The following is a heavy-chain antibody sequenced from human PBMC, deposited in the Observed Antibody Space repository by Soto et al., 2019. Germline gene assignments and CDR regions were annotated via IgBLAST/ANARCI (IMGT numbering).Heavy chain of an antibody. V-gene: IGHV3-23*01. J-gene: IGHJ4*02. CDR3: ATVHSTSRSFDY. D-gene: IGHD6-6*01. CDR1: GLNFSILA. Sequence: QTGGSLRLSCAASGLNFSILAMSWVRRAPGKGLEWVSTTGYSRLTTYYADSVKGRFTVSRDNSKNTLDLQMSSLRAEDTAVYYCATVHSTSRSFDYWGQGTLVTVSS. CDR2: TGYSRLTT.